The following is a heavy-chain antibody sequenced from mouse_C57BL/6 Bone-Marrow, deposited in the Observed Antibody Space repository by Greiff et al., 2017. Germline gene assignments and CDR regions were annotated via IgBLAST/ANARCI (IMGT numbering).Heavy chain of an antibody. Sequence: QVQLQQPGAEPVKPGASVKLSCKASGYTFTSYWLHWVKQRPGQGLEWIGMIHPNSGSTNYNEKFKSKATLTVDKSSSTAYMQLSSLTSEDSAVYYCARCGYSFDYWGQGTTLTVSS. CDR1: GYTFTSYW. CDR3: ARCGYSFDY. J-gene: IGHJ2*01. CDR2: IHPNSGST. D-gene: IGHD1-1*02. V-gene: IGHV1-64*01.